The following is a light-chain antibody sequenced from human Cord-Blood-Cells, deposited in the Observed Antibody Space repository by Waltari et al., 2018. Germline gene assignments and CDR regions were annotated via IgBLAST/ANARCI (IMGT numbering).Light chain of an antibody. CDR1: QRVLYSSNNKNY. V-gene: IGKV4-1*01. J-gene: IGKJ2*01. Sequence: DIVMTQSPDSLAVSLGVRATINCKPSQRVLYSSNNKNYLAWYQQKPGQPPKLLIYWASTRESGVPDRFSGSGSGTDFTLTISSLQAEDVAVYYCQQYYSTPYTFGQGTKLEIK. CDR2: WAS. CDR3: QQYYSTPYT.